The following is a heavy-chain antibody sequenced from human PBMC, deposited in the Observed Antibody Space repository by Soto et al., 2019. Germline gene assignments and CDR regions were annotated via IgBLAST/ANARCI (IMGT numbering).Heavy chain of an antibody. CDR1: GGSISSGGYS. Sequence: QLQLQESGSGLVKPSQTLSLTCAVSGGSISSGGYSWSWIRQPPGKGLEWIGYISHSGSTYCHPPRKRRVTTAVDRFKNRFSPKPTSAAAADTAVHYCAGGIAARRLRYWCQGAPGTVSS. V-gene: IGHV4-30-2*01. J-gene: IGHJ4*02. CDR2: ISHSGST. CDR3: AGGIAARRLRY. D-gene: IGHD6-13*01.